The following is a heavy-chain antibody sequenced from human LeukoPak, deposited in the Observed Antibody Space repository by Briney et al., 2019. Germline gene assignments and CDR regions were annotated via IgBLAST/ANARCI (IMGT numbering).Heavy chain of an antibody. CDR3: ARPGYGNAFDI. CDR2: IRTYNGYT. Sequence: ASVKVSCKASGYTFTSYGISWVRQAPGQGLEWMGWIRTYNGYTKYAQKFQGRVTMTTDTSTTTAYMELRSLRSDDTAVYYCARPGYGNAFDIWGQGTMVTVSS. J-gene: IGHJ3*02. D-gene: IGHD5-18*01. CDR1: GYTFTSYG. V-gene: IGHV1-18*01.